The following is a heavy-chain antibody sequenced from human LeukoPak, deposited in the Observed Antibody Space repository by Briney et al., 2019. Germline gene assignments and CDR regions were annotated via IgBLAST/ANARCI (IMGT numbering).Heavy chain of an antibody. CDR1: GYMFRNYG. D-gene: IGHD3-10*01. CDR3: ARGFGDLDYYYGMDV. J-gene: IGHJ6*04. Sequence: ASVKVSCKASGYMFRNYGIVWVRQAPGQGPEWMGWISVYNDDTYYAQTCQGRVTMTTDTLTTTAYMELTSLRSDDTAVYYCARGFGDLDYYYGMDVWGTGTTVTVFS. CDR2: ISVYNDDT. V-gene: IGHV1-18*01.